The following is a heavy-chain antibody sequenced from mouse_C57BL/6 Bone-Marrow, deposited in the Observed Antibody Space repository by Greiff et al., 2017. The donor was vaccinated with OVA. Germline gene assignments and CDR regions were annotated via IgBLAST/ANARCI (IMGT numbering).Heavy chain of an antibody. CDR1: GYTFTSYW. J-gene: IGHJ3*01. Sequence: QVHVKQSGAELVKPGASVKMSCKASGYTFTSYWITWVKQRPGQGLEWIGDIYPGSGSTNYNEKFKSKATLTVDTSSSTAYMQLSSLTSEDSAVYYCARGSGFAYWGQGTLVTVSA. V-gene: IGHV1-55*01. CDR2: IYPGSGST. CDR3: ARGSGFAY.